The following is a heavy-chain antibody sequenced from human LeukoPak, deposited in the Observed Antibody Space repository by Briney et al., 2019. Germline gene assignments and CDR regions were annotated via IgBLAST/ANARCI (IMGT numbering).Heavy chain of an antibody. CDR3: ARAMHYYDSSGYEPFDY. CDR1: GASISSYY. J-gene: IGHJ4*02. CDR2: IYYSGST. D-gene: IGHD3-22*01. Sequence: SETLSLTCTVSGASISSYYWSWIRQPPGKGLEWIGSIYYSGSTYYNPSLKSRVTISVDTSKNQFSLKLSSVTAADTAVYYCARAMHYYDSSGYEPFDYWGQGTLVTVSS. V-gene: IGHV4-39*07.